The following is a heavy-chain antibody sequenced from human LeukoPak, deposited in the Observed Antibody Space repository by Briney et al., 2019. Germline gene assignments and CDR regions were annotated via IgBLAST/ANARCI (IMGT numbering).Heavy chain of an antibody. J-gene: IGHJ4*02. CDR1: GFTFTTYA. CDR3: ARLSGTAGTTSRVLDY. CDR2: ISGSGDAT. Sequence: GGSLRLSCAASGFTFTTYAIIWVRQAPGKGLEWGSAISGSGDATYYADSVKGRFTFSRDNSKNTLYLQMNSLRAEDTAVFYCARLSGTAGTTSRVLDYWGQGTLVTVSS. D-gene: IGHD1-1*01. V-gene: IGHV3-23*01.